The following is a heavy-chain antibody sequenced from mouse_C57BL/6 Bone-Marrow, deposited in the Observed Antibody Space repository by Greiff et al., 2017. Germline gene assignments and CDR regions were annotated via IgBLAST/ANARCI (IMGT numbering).Heavy chain of an antibody. CDR2: IHPNSGST. J-gene: IGHJ1*03. Sequence: QLQQPGAELVKPGASVKLSCKASGYTFTSYWMHWVKQRPGQGLEWIGMIHPNSGSTNYNEKFKSKATLTVDKSSSTAYMQLSSLTSEDSAVYYCARDSITTVVSWYFDVWGTGTTVTVSS. CDR3: ARDSITTVVSWYFDV. V-gene: IGHV1-64*01. CDR1: GYTFTSYW. D-gene: IGHD1-1*01.